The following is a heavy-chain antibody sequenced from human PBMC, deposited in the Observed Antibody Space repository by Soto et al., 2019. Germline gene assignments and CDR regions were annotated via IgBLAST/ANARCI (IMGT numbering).Heavy chain of an antibody. V-gene: IGHV1-18*01. J-gene: IGHJ4*02. CDR1: GYTFTSYH. CDR2: ISAYNTNT. CDR3: ASDTPPTDY. Sequence: QVQLVQSGAEVKKPGASVKVSCKTSGYTFTSYHISWVRQAPGQGLEWMGWISAYNTNTDYAQKFQGRVTMTTDTLTSTAYMELRSLRSDDTAVYYCASDTPPTDYWGQGTLVTVSS.